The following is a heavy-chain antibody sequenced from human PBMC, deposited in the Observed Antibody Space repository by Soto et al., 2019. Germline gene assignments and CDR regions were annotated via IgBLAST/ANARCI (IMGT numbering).Heavy chain of an antibody. CDR3: ARDLDYYGSGSHYYYGMGV. D-gene: IGHD3-10*01. Sequence: QVQLVQSGAEVKKPRSSVKVSCKASGGTFSRYAFSWVRQAPGQGLEWMGGIVPIYGTRGFAQKFQGRLTITADEPTRTAYMELSSLRSEDTAVYYCARDLDYYGSGSHYYYGMGVW. CDR1: GGTFSRYA. J-gene: IGHJ6*01. V-gene: IGHV1-69*01. CDR2: IVPIYGTR.